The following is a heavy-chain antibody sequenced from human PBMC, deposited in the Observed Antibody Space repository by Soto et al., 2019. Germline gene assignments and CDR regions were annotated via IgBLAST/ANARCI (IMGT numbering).Heavy chain of an antibody. CDR1: GGTFSSYA. Sequence: SVKVSCKASGGTFSSYAISWVRQAPGQGLEWMGGIIPIFGTANYAQKFQGRVTITADESTSTAYMELSSLRSEDTAVYYCARDIVATTGYYYYGMDVWGQGTTVTVSS. J-gene: IGHJ6*02. V-gene: IGHV1-69*13. CDR2: IIPIFGTA. D-gene: IGHD5-12*01. CDR3: ARDIVATTGYYYYGMDV.